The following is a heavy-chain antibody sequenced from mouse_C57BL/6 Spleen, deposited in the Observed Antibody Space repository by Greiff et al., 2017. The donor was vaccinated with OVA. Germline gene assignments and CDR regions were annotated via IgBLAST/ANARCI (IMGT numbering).Heavy chain of an antibody. CDR2: INPNNGGT. V-gene: IGHV1-26*01. J-gene: IGHJ4*01. CDR3: ARTLDVNYAMDY. Sequence: VQLQQSGPELVQPGASVKISCKASGYTFTDYYMNWVKQSHGKSLEWIGAINPNNGGTSYNQKFKGKATLTVDKSSSTAYMELRSLTSEDSAVYYCARTLDVNYAMDYWGQGTSVTVSA. CDR1: GYTFTDYY.